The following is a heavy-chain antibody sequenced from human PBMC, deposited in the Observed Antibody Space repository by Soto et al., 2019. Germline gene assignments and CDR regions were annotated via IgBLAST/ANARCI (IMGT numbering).Heavy chain of an antibody. D-gene: IGHD3-10*01. Sequence: ASVKVSCKVSGYTLTELSMHWVRQAPGQGLEWMGGIDPEDGETIYAQKFQGRVTMTEDTSTDTAYMELSSLRSEDTAVYYCATIFPAMVRGVINLAWWFDPWGQGTRVTVSS. V-gene: IGHV1-24*01. J-gene: IGHJ5*02. CDR2: IDPEDGET. CDR1: GYTLTELS. CDR3: ATIFPAMVRGVINLAWWFDP.